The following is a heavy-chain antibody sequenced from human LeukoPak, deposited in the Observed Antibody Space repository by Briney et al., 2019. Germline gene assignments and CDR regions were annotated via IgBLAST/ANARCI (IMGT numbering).Heavy chain of an antibody. J-gene: IGHJ4*02. D-gene: IGHD3-9*01. CDR1: GFTFSTYV. Sequence: PGGSLRLSCAASGFTFSTYVMNWFRQAPGKGLEWVSTISVGAEYIFYADSVKRRFTISRDDSNNALYLQMHSLRAEDTALYYCASGPPFLKYFVYWGEGALVTVSP. V-gene: IGHV3-23*01. CDR3: ASGPPFLKYFVY. CDR2: ISVGAEYI.